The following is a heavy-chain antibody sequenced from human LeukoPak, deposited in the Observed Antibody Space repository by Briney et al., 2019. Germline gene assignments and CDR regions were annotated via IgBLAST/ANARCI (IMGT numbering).Heavy chain of an antibody. J-gene: IGHJ4*02. CDR3: AKDFGNSFDY. Sequence: PGXSLRLSCAASGFTFSSYGMHWVRQAPGKGLEWVAFIRYDGSNKYYADCVKGRFTISRDNSKNTLYLQMNSLRAEDTAVYYCAKDFGNSFDYWGQGTLVTVSS. D-gene: IGHD4-23*01. CDR1: GFTFSSYG. CDR2: IRYDGSNK. V-gene: IGHV3-30*02.